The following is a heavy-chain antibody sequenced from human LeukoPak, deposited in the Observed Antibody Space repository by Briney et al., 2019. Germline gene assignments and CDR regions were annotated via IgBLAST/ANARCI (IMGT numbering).Heavy chain of an antibody. J-gene: IGHJ6*02. V-gene: IGHV3-7*01. CDR2: IKQGGSDK. D-gene: IGHD1-26*01. Sequence: GGSLRLSCAASGFTFSNYWVTWVRQAPGKGLEWVANIKQGGSDKYYVDSVKGRFSISRDNAKNSLYLQMNSLRAEDTAVYYCARQSGSHSYGMDVWGQGTTVTVYS. CDR1: GFTFSNYW. CDR3: ARQSGSHSYGMDV.